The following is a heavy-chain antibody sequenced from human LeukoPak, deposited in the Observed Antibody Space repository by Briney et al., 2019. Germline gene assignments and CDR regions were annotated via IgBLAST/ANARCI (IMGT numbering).Heavy chain of an antibody. Sequence: KPSETLSLTCTVSGGSISSGGYYWSWIRQPPGKGLEWIGYIHYSGSPNYNPSLKGRVTISVDTSKNHFSLKLTSVTAADTAVYYCAVDYDSTGYYFSMDVWGKGTTVTVSS. D-gene: IGHD3-22*01. V-gene: IGHV4-61*03. J-gene: IGHJ6*03. CDR3: AVDYDSTGYYFSMDV. CDR1: GGSISSGGYY. CDR2: IHYSGSP.